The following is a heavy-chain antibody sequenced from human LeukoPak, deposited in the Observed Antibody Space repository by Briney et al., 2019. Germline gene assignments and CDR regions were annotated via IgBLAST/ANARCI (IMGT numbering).Heavy chain of an antibody. V-gene: IGHV1-18*04. CDR3: TRDHCRGDNSPSFDY. CDR1: GYTFTSFG. Sequence: ASVKVSCKPSGYTFTSFGISWVRQAPGQGLEWMGWIGAYNGDTNYAQKFQGRVTMTTDTSTRTAYMDLRSLRSDDTAVYYCTRDHCRGDNSPSFDYWGQGTLVTVSS. J-gene: IGHJ4*02. CDR2: IGAYNGDT. D-gene: IGHD2-21*01.